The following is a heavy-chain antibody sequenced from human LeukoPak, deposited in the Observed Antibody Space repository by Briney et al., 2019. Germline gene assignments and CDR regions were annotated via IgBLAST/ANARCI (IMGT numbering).Heavy chain of an antibody. J-gene: IGHJ4*02. V-gene: IGHV1-18*01. Sequence: ASVSVSFTSSGYSFPIYGVTRVRHGPGQGLEWMWWINGKNGNTNYDQYYEGRITLTTDTSTSTVYMELRSLRSDDTAVYYCASGREGYNPGDYWGQGTLVTVSS. D-gene: IGHD5-24*01. CDR1: GYSFPIYG. CDR2: INGKNGNT. CDR3: ASGREGYNPGDY.